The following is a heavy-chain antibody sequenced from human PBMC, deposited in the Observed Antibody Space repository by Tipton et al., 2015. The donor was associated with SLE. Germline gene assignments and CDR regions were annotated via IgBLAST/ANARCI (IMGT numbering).Heavy chain of an antibody. V-gene: IGHV4-38-2*02. Sequence: TLSLTCAVSGYSISSGYYWGWIRQPPWKGLEWIGSFYHSGSTYYNPSLKSRVTISVDTSKNQFSLKLSSVTAADTAVYYCARDVDGRVGDWIDPWGQGTLVTVSS. D-gene: IGHD1-14*01. CDR1: GYSISSGYY. J-gene: IGHJ5*02. CDR3: ARDVDGRVGDWIDP. CDR2: FYHSGST.